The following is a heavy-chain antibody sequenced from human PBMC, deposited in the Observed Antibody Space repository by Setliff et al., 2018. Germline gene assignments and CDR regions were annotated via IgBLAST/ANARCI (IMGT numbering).Heavy chain of an antibody. CDR3: AHRPKMGSDGFYSAFDM. V-gene: IGHV2-5*02. Sequence: SGPTLVNPTQTLTLTCTFSGFSLTTTGVAVGWIRQPPGKALEWLALIYWDDDKRYSPSLKSRLTIVKDTSKNQVVLTMTNMDPVDTATYYCAHRPKMGSDGFYSAFDMWGQGTVVTVS. J-gene: IGHJ3*02. D-gene: IGHD2-15*01. CDR2: IYWDDDK. CDR1: GFSLTTTGVA.